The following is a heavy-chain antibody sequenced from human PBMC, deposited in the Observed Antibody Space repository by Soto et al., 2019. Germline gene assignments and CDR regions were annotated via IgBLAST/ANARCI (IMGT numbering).Heavy chain of an antibody. Sequence: GXSAKVSCKASGGTFSSYAISWVRQAPGQGLEWMGGIIPIFGTANYAQKFQGRVTITADESTSTAYMELSSLRSEDTAVYYCARDAAVAGRGWFDPWGQGTLVTVSS. CDR1: GGTFSSYA. CDR2: IIPIFGTA. V-gene: IGHV1-69*13. CDR3: ARDAAVAGRGWFDP. J-gene: IGHJ5*02. D-gene: IGHD6-19*01.